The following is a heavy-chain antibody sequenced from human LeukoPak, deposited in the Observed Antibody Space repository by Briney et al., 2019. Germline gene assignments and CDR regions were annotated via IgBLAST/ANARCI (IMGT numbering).Heavy chain of an antibody. D-gene: IGHD4/OR15-4a*01. CDR3: ARDYGG. V-gene: IGHV3-74*03. CDR2: INSDGYST. J-gene: IGHJ4*02. Sequence: GGSLRLSCAASGFTFRRYWMHWVRQAPGRGLAWVSRINSDGYSTTYADSVRGRFTISRDNGKNTLYLQMNSLRVDDPAEYYCARDYGGWGQGTLVTVSS. CDR1: GFTFRRYW.